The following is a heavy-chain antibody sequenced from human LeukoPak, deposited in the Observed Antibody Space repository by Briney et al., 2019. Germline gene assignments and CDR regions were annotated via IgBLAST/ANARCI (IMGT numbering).Heavy chain of an antibody. Sequence: SETLSLTCTVSGYSISSGYYGGWIRQPPGQGLEWIGSIYHSGSTYYNPSLKSRVTISVDTSKNQFSLKLSSVTAADTAVYYCARQSGPYHSGSGIDYWGQGTLVTVSS. V-gene: IGHV4-38-2*02. D-gene: IGHD3-10*01. CDR3: ARQSGPYHSGSGIDY. J-gene: IGHJ4*02. CDR2: IYHSGST. CDR1: GYSISSGYY.